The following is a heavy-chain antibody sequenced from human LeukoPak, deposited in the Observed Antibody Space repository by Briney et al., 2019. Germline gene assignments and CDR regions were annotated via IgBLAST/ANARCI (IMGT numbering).Heavy chain of an antibody. CDR2: ISYDGSNK. CDR3: ARDSGSGYFDY. CDR1: GFTFSSYA. D-gene: IGHD6-25*01. Sequence: GGSLRPSCAASGFTFSSYAMHWVRQAPGKGLEWVAVISYDGSNKYYADSVKGRFTISRDNSKNTLYLQMNSLRAEDTAVYYCARDSGSGYFDYWGQGTLVTVSS. V-gene: IGHV3-30-3*01. J-gene: IGHJ4*02.